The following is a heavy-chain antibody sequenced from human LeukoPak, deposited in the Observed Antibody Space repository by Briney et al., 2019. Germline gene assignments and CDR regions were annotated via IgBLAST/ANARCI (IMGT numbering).Heavy chain of an antibody. J-gene: IGHJ3*02. CDR2: IYYTGST. CDR3: ARLTTTVGTDDAFDI. D-gene: IGHD4-23*01. V-gene: IGHV4-59*08. Sequence: SETLSLTCTVPGNSISNYYWTWIRQPPGKGLEWIGYIYYTGSTNYNPSLKSRVTISVDTSKNEFSLKLSSVTAADTAVYHCARLTTTVGTDDAFDIWGQGTMVTVSS. CDR1: GNSISNYY.